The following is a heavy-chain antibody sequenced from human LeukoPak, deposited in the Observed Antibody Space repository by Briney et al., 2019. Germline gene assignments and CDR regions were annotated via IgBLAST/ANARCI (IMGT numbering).Heavy chain of an antibody. CDR2: INTNTGNP. D-gene: IGHD6-19*01. J-gene: IGHJ6*02. CDR3: AREGAVAEGGYYYYDYGMDV. V-gene: IGHV7-4-1*02. CDR1: GYTFTSYA. Sequence: GASVKVSCKASGYTFTSYAMNWVRQAPGQGLEWMGWINTNTGNPTYAQGFTGRFVFSLDTSVSTAYLQISSLKAEDTAVYYCAREGAVAEGGYYYYDYGMDVWGQGTTVTVSS.